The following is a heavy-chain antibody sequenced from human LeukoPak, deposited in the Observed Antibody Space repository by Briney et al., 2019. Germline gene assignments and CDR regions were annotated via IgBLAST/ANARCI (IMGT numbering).Heavy chain of an antibody. CDR1: GFTFSTYT. CDR3: AREFEATSNRGTIAY. Sequence: GGSLRLSCAASGFTFSTYTMHWVRQAPGEGLEWVALVSYDGSTKYYGDSVKGQFTISRDNSKNTLSLQMNSLRTEDTAVYYCAREFEATSNRGTIAYWGQGTLVTVSS. J-gene: IGHJ4*02. CDR2: VSYDGSTK. D-gene: IGHD1-1*01. V-gene: IGHV3-30-3*01.